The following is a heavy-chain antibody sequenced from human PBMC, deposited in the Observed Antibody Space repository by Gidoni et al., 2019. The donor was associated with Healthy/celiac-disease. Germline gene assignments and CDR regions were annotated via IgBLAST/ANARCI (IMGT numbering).Heavy chain of an antibody. CDR3: ARVVGATNYYYYYGMDV. J-gene: IGHJ6*02. CDR2: IYSGGST. CDR1: GFTVRSNY. Sequence: EVQLVESGGGLIQPGGSLRLSCAASGFTVRSNYMSWVRQAPGKGLEWVSVIYSGGSTYYADSVKGRFTISRDNSKNTLYLQMNSLRAEDTAVYYCARVVGATNYYYYYGMDVWGQGTTVTVSS. D-gene: IGHD1-26*01. V-gene: IGHV3-53*01.